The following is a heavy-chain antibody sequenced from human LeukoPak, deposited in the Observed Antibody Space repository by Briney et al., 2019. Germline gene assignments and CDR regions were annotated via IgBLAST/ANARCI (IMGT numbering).Heavy chain of an antibody. CDR1: GGTFSSYA. CDR2: IIPILGIA. V-gene: IGHV1-69*04. D-gene: IGHD2-2*01. J-gene: IGHJ5*02. Sequence: EASVKVSCKASGGTFSSYALSRGRQAPGQGVEGVGRIIPILGIANYAQKFQGRVTITADKSTSTAYMELSSLRSEDTAVYYCARELSTVPCWFDPWGQGTLVTVSS. CDR3: ARELSTVPCWFDP.